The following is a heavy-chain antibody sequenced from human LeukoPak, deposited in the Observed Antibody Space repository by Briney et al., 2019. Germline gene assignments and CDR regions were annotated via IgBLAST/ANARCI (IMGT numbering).Heavy chain of an antibody. D-gene: IGHD5-24*01. CDR3: ATISAQTFDI. CDR2: IKPDGSDK. CDR1: GFSFRSYW. Sequence: GGSLRLSCVGSGFSFRSYWVNCVRQSPGKGLECVANIKPDGSDKYYVDSARGRFTVSRGTARNSEFMQMNSLRAEDTAIYYCATISAQTFDIWGQGTLVSVSS. V-gene: IGHV3-7*01. J-gene: IGHJ3*02.